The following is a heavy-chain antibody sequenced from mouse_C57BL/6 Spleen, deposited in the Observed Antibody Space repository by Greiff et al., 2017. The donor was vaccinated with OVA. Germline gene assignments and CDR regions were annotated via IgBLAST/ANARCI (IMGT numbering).Heavy chain of an antibody. CDR1: GFSLTSYG. Sequence: VKLVESGPGLVQPSQSLSITCTVSGFSLTSYGVHWVRQSPGKGLEWLGVIWSGGSTDYNAAFISRLSISKDNSKSQVFFKMNSLQADDTAIYYCARRGDDYDGGVFDYWGQGTTLTVSS. J-gene: IGHJ2*01. CDR3: ARRGDDYDGGVFDY. V-gene: IGHV2-2*01. D-gene: IGHD2-4*01. CDR2: IWSGGST.